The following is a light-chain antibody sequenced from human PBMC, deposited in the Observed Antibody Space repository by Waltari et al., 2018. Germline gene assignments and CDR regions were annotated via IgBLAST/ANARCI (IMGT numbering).Light chain of an antibody. J-gene: IGLJ2*01. CDR3: SSYSSISTLV. V-gene: IGLV2-14*03. Sequence: QSALTQPASVSGSPGQSITIPCPGTSSDIGGFNYVSWYQQHPGEAPKLMIYDVTQRPSGVSNRCSGSKSGSTASLTISGLQAGDEAHYYCSSYSSISTLVFGGGTKLSVL. CDR2: DVT. CDR1: SSDIGGFNY.